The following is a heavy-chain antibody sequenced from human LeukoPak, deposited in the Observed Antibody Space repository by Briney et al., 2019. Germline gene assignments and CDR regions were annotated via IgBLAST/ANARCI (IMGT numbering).Heavy chain of an antibody. CDR2: MNPNSGNT. D-gene: IGHD2-2*01. CDR1: GYTFTSCD. J-gene: IGHJ4*02. Sequence: ASVKVSCKASGYTFTSCDINWVRQATGQGLEWMGWMNPNSGNTGYAQKFQGRVTITRNTSISTAYMELSSLRSEDTAVYYCARGRGYCSSTSCYEGYYFDYWGQGTLVTVSS. V-gene: IGHV1-8*03. CDR3: ARGRGYCSSTSCYEGYYFDY.